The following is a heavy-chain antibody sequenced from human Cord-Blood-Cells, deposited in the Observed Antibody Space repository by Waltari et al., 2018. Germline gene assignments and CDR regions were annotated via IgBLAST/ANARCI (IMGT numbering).Heavy chain of an antibody. CDR3: AHTPPYGYSGYDPFDY. Sequence: QITLKESGPTLVKPTQTLTLTCTFSGFSLSTSGVGVGWIRQPPGKALEGLALISWNDDKRYNPSLKSRLNNTKDTSKNQVVLTMTNMDPVDTATYYCAHTPPYGYSGYDPFDYWGQGTLVTVSS. J-gene: IGHJ4*02. CDR1: GFSLSTSGVG. V-gene: IGHV2-5*01. CDR2: ISWNDDK. D-gene: IGHD5-12*01.